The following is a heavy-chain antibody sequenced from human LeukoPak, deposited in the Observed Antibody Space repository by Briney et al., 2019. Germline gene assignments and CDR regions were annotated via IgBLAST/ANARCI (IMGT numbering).Heavy chain of an antibody. CDR2: INPNSGGT. D-gene: IGHD6-13*01. CDR1: GYTFTGYY. V-gene: IGHV1-2*02. Sequence: ASVKVSCKASGYTFTGYYMHWVRQAPGQGLEWMGWINPNSGGTNYAQKFQGRVTMTRDTSISTAYMELSRLRSDDTAVNYCARTGYSSSWPMGYWGQGTLVTVSS. CDR3: ARTGYSSSWPMGY. J-gene: IGHJ4*02.